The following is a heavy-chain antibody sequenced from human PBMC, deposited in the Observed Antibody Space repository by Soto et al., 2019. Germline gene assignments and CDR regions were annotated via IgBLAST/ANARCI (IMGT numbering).Heavy chain of an antibody. CDR1: GFTFSNAW. J-gene: IGHJ6*02. V-gene: IGHV3-15*07. CDR2: IKSKTDGWTT. CDR3: TTGGRVVWEVGGMDV. Sequence: EVQLVESGGGLVKPWGSLRLSCAASGFTFSNAWMNWVRQAPGKGLDWVGRIKSKTDGWTTDYAAPVKGRLTISRDDSKNTLYLQMNSLKNEDTAVYYCTTGGRVVWEVGGMDVWGQGHTVTVYS. D-gene: IGHD2-8*02.